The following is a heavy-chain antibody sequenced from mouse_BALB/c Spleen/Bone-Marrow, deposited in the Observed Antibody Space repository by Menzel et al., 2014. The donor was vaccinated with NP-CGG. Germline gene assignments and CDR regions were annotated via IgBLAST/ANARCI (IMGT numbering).Heavy chain of an antibody. V-gene: IGHV5-6*01. CDR1: GLTFSNYG. CDR3: ARRRDYDYFDY. J-gene: IGHJ2*01. CDR2: ISSGGSYT. Sequence: EVHLVESGGGLVQPGGSLKLSCAASGLTFSNYGLSWVRQTPDKRLEWVATISSGGSYTFYPDSVKGRFTISRDNAKNTLNLQMTSLKSEDTAMYYCARRRDYDYFDYWGQGTTLTVSS. D-gene: IGHD2-4*01.